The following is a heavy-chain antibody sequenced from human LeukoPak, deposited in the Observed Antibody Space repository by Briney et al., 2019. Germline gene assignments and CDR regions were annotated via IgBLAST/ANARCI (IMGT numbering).Heavy chain of an antibody. J-gene: IGHJ4*02. D-gene: IGHD3-9*01. Sequence: GGPLRLPCAASGFTFRSHWKLWVGEPPGKGLVWFSRIFSDGRSTSYADSVKGRFTISRANAKNNMYLQMNSLRAEDTAVYHCVRDRYDILTGTYYFDFWGQGTLVTVSS. CDR3: VRDRYDILTGTYYFDF. V-gene: IGHV3-74*01. CDR1: GFTFRSHW. CDR2: IFSDGRST.